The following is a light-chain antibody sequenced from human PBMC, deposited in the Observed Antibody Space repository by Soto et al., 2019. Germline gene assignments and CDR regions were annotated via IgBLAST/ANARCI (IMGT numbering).Light chain of an antibody. CDR1: QSIYSN. CDR2: RAS. Sequence: EIVMTQSPATLSVSPGERATLSCRASQSIYSNLAWYQQRPGQPPRLLIYRASTRATDIPARFSGSGSGTEFTLTISSLQSEDFAVYYCHHYETFGQGTKVDIK. V-gene: IGKV3-15*01. CDR3: HHYET. J-gene: IGKJ1*01.